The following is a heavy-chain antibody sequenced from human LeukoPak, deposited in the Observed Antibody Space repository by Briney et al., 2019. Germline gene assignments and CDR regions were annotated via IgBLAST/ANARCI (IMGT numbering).Heavy chain of an antibody. V-gene: IGHV3-48*01. CDR2: ISYDSAIK. CDR1: GFIIGRDS. CDR3: ARDRLAGPWENWFDP. Sequence: GGSLRLSCSASGFIIGRDSMNWVRQAPGKGLEWISYISYDSAIKYYADSVRGRFTISRDNVKNTLYLQMNSLRAEDTAVYYCARDRLAGPWENWFDPWGQGTLVTVSS. J-gene: IGHJ5*02. D-gene: IGHD1-26*01.